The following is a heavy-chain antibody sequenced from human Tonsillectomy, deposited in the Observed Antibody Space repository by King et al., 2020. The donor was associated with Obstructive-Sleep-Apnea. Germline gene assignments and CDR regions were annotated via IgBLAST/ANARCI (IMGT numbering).Heavy chain of an antibody. Sequence: QLVQSGAEVKKPGSSVKVSCKASGGTFSSYAISWVRQAPGQGLDWMGGIIPIVGTANSAQKFQCRVTIIADESTSTAYMELSSLRSEVTAVYYCASGRLKFTIFTLWGQGTLVTVSS. CDR3: ASGRLKFTIFTL. V-gene: IGHV1-69*12. J-gene: IGHJ4*02. D-gene: IGHD3-3*01. CDR2: IIPIVGTA. CDR1: GGTFSSYA.